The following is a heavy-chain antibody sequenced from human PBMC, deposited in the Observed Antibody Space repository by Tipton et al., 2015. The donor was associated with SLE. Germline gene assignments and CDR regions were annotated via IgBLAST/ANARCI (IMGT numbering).Heavy chain of an antibody. V-gene: IGHV4-39*07. D-gene: IGHD6-19*01. CDR2: ISYSGST. CDR1: GGSISSSNYY. Sequence: TLSLTCTVSGGSISSSNYYWGWLRQPPGKGLEWIGSISYSGSTSYNPSLKSRVTISVDTSTNQLSLKLRSVTAADTAVYYCAREGGPVAFRPYYFDSWGQGILVTVSS. J-gene: IGHJ4*02. CDR3: AREGGPVAFRPYYFDS.